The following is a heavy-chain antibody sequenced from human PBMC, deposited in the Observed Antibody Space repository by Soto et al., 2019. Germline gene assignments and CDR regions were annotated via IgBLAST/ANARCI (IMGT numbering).Heavy chain of an antibody. CDR2: IYPGDSDT. CDR1: GYSFTSYW. CDR3: ARLGGSSGWYGNYFDY. V-gene: IGHV5-51*01. Sequence: GESLKISCKGSGYSFTSYWIGWVRQMPGKGVGGMGVIYPGDSDTRYSPSFQGQVTISADKSISTAYLQWSSLKASDTAMYYCARLGGSSGWYGNYFDYWGQGTLVTVSS. D-gene: IGHD6-19*01. J-gene: IGHJ4*02.